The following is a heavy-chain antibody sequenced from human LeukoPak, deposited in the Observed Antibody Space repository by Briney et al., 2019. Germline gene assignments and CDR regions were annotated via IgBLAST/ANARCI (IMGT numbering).Heavy chain of an antibody. V-gene: IGHV4-59*01. CDR2: ISYSGST. J-gene: IGHJ4*02. CDR1: GASLSSYY. D-gene: IGHD5-24*01. Sequence: PSETLSLTCTVSGASLSSYYCSWIRQSPGKGLEWVGLISYSGSTKYHSSIEIRVTISADTSKSQCSLKLSSVTAADTAVYYCVRGAGWLPDYWGQGTLVTVSS. CDR3: VRGAGWLPDY.